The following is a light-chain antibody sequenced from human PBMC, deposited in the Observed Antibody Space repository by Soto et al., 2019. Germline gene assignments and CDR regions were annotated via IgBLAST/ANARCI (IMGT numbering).Light chain of an antibody. CDR3: QQTYSTPRT. CDR1: QSISSY. V-gene: IGKV1-39*01. Sequence: DIQMAQSPSSLSASVGDRVTITCRASQSISSYLNWYQQKPGKAPELLIYAASSLQSGVPSRFSGSGSGTDFTLTISSLQPEDFATYHCQQTYSTPRTFGQGTELEIK. J-gene: IGKJ2*01. CDR2: AAS.